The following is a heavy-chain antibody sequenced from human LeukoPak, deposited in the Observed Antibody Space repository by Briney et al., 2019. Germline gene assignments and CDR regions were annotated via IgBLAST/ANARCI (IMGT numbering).Heavy chain of an antibody. D-gene: IGHD6-13*01. CDR1: GYTLTELS. Sequence: ASVKASCKVSGYTLTELSMHWVRQAPGKGLEWMGGFDPEDGETIYAQKFQGRVTMTEDTSTDTAYMELSSLRSEDTAVYYCATVTRWIAAASLYIWGQGTMVTVSS. CDR3: ATVTRWIAAASLYI. CDR2: FDPEDGET. J-gene: IGHJ3*02. V-gene: IGHV1-24*01.